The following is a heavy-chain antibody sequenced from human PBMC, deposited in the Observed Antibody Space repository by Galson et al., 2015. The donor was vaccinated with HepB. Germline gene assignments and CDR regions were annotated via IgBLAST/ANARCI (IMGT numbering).Heavy chain of an antibody. D-gene: IGHD6-19*01. Sequence: SVKVSCKVSGYTLTELSMHWVRQAPGKGLEWMGGFDPEDGETIYAQKFQGRVTMTEDTSTDTAYMELSSLRSEDTAVYYCATEAVEELSSSGWYGGYFDLWGRGTLVTVSS. J-gene: IGHJ2*01. CDR3: ATEAVEELSSSGWYGGYFDL. CDR2: FDPEDGET. V-gene: IGHV1-24*01. CDR1: GYTLTELS.